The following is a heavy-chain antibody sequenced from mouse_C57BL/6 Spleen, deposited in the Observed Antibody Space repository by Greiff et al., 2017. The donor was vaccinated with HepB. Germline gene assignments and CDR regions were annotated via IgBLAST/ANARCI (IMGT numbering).Heavy chain of an antibody. V-gene: IGHV1-55*01. CDR1: GYTFTSYW. J-gene: IGHJ1*03. CDR3: ARAYGSSDWYFDV. CDR2: IYPGSGST. Sequence: VQLQQSGAELVKPGASVKMSCKASGYTFTSYWITWVKQRPGQGLEWIGDIYPGSGSTNYNEKFKSKATLTVDTSSSTAYMQISSLTSEDSAVYYCARAYGSSDWYFDVWGTGTTVTVSS. D-gene: IGHD1-1*01.